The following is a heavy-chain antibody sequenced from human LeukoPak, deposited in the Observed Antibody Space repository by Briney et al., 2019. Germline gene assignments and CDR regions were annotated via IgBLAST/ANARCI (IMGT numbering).Heavy chain of an antibody. D-gene: IGHD2-15*01. CDR3: ARRYCSGGSCYSDYYYMDV. CDR1: GGSFSGYY. Sequence: SETLSLTCAVYGGSFSGYYWSWIRQPPGKGLEWIGEINHSGSTNYNPSLKSRVTISVDTSKNQFSLKLSSVTAADTAVYYCARRYCSGGSCYSDYYYMDVWCKGATVTVSS. CDR2: INHSGST. J-gene: IGHJ6*03. V-gene: IGHV4-34*01.